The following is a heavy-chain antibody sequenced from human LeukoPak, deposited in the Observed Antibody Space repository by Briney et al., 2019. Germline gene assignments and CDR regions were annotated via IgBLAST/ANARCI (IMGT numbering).Heavy chain of an antibody. CDR3: ARDNWNYGSSMDV. V-gene: IGHV4-59*11. Sequence: SETLSLTCTVSGGSISSHYWSWIRQPPGKGLEWIGYIYYSGSTNYNPSLKSRVTISVDTSKNQFSLKLSSVTAADTAVYHCARDNWNYGSSMDVWGQGTTVTVSS. J-gene: IGHJ6*02. CDR2: IYYSGST. D-gene: IGHD1-7*01. CDR1: GGSISSHY.